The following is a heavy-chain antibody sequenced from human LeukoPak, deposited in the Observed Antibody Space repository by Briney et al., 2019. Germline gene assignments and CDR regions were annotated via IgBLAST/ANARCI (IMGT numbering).Heavy chain of an antibody. J-gene: IGHJ4*02. CDR2: ITSSSNYI. Sequence: PGGSLRLSCAASGFTFSIYSMNWVRQAPGKGLEWLSSITSSSNYIYYADSVKGRFTISRDNVQNSLYLQMNSLRAEDTAMYYCARDQGYFDNWGQGTLVTVSS. V-gene: IGHV3-21*01. CDR3: ARDQGYFDN. CDR1: GFTFSIYS.